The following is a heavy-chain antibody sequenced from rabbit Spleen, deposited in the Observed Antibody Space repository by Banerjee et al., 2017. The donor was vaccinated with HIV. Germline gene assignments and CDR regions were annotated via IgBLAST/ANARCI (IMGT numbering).Heavy chain of an antibody. D-gene: IGHD8-1*01. Sequence: QSLEESGGGLVKPGGTLTLTCKASGIDFSSYYYMCWVRQAPGKGLEWIGYIDLLFGTTHYANWVNGRFTISSHNAQNTLYLQLNSLTAADTATYFCARDAGTSFSTYGMDLWGQGTLVTVS. CDR3: ARDAGTSFSTYGMDL. J-gene: IGHJ6*01. CDR2: IDLLFGTT. V-gene: IGHV1S43*01. CDR1: GIDFSSYYY.